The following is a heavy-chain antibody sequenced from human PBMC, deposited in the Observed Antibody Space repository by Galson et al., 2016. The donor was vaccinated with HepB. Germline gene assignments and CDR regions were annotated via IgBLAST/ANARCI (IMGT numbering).Heavy chain of an antibody. D-gene: IGHD2-2*01. CDR2: MSYDGSNK. V-gene: IGHV3-30-3*01. Sequence: SLRLSCAASGFSFSSYAMHWVRQAPGKGLEWVAVMSYDGSNKYYADSVKGRFTISRDNSKNTLYLQMNSLRAEDTAVYYCARDPRTIVVVPAAITLYFDYWGRGTLVTVSS. CDR3: ARDPRTIVVVPAAITLYFDY. CDR1: GFSFSSYA. J-gene: IGHJ4*02.